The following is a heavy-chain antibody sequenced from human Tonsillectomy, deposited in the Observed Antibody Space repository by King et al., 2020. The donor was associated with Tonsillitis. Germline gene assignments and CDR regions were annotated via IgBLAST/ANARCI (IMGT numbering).Heavy chain of an antibody. Sequence: VQLVESGGGLVQPGGSLRLSCAASGFTFSSYAMSWVRQAPGKGLEWVSTISGSGGSTYYADSVKGRFTISRDNSKNTLYLQMNSLRAEDKAVYYCAKGVEGYYYDSSGYFRPHFDYWGQGTLVTVSS. V-gene: IGHV3-23*04. J-gene: IGHJ4*02. CDR1: GFTFSSYA. D-gene: IGHD3-22*01. CDR2: ISGSGGST. CDR3: AKGVEGYYYDSSGYFRPHFDY.